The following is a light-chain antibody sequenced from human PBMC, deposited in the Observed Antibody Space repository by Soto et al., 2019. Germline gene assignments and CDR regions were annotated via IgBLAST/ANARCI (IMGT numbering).Light chain of an antibody. CDR1: QSISSY. V-gene: IGKV1-39*01. CDR2: AAS. Sequence: DIQMTQSPSSLSASVGDRVTITCRASQSISSYLNWYQQKPGKAPKLLIYAASSLQSGVPSRFSGSGSGTDFTLTISSLQPEDFTPYYCQQSYSTPKTSGQGTKVDIK. J-gene: IGKJ1*01. CDR3: QQSYSTPKT.